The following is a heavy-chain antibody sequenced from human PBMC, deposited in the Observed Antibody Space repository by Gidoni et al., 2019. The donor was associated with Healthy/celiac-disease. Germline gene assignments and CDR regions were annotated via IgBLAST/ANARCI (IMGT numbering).Heavy chain of an antibody. V-gene: IGHV3-23*01. CDR3: AKDLTMVRGGNWFDP. CDR2: ISGSGGST. CDR1: GFTLSRYA. D-gene: IGHD3-10*01. J-gene: IGHJ5*02. Sequence: EVQLLESGRGLVQPGGSMSFSCAAPGFTLSRYAMSWVRQAPGKGLEWVSAISGSGGSTYYAESVKGRFTISRDNSKNTLYLQMNSLRAEDTAVYYCAKDLTMVRGGNWFDPWGQGTLVTVSS.